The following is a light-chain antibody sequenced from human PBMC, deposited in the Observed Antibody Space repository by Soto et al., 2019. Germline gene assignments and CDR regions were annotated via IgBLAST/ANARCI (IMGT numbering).Light chain of an antibody. Sequence: IVMTQTPLSLSVTPGQPATLSCRASQSVTSTYLAWYQQKPGQAPRLLIYGASSRATGIPARFSGSGSGTEFTLTISSLQSEDFAVYYCQQYNNWPPELTFGGGTKVDIK. CDR2: GAS. CDR3: QQYNNWPPELT. J-gene: IGKJ4*01. CDR1: QSVTSTY. V-gene: IGKV3D-15*01.